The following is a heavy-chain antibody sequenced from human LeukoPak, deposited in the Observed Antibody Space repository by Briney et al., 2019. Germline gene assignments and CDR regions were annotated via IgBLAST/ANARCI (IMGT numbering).Heavy chain of an antibody. CDR2: ISSSGSTI. D-gene: IGHD6-19*01. J-gene: IGHJ3*02. CDR1: GFTFSSYS. CDR3: ARPLLYSSGWYWGNRKGDAFDI. V-gene: IGHV3-48*04. Sequence: GGSLRLSCAASGFTFSSYSMNWVRQAPGKGLEWVSYISSSGSTIYYADSVKGRFTISRDNAKNSLYLQMNSLRAEDTAVYYCARPLLYSSGWYWGNRKGDAFDIWGQGTMVTVSS.